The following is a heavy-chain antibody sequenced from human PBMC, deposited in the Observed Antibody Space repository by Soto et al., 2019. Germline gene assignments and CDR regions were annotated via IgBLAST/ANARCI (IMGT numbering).Heavy chain of an antibody. V-gene: IGHV3-21*01. Sequence: GGSLRLSCAASGFTFSSYSMNWVRQAPGKGLEWDSSISSSSSYIYYADSVKGRFTISKDNAKNSLYLQMNSLRAEDTAGYFCARTSLLSDLLFVLWGKGTLVIVCS. J-gene: IGHJ4*02. CDR3: ARTSLLSDLLFVL. D-gene: IGHD2-21*01. CDR2: ISSSSSYI. CDR1: GFTFSSYS.